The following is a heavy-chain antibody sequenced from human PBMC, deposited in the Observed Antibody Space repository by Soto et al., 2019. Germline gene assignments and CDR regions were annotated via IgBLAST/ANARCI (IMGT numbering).Heavy chain of an antibody. D-gene: IGHD7-27*01. CDR3: AKLPTVVTGVHFDC. Sequence: EVQLLESGGGLVQPGGSLRLSCAASGFTFSSYAMSWVRQAPGKGLEWVSAISGSGGSTYYADSVKGRFTISRDNSKNALYLQMNSLRAEDTAVYYWAKLPTVVTGVHFDCWGPGPLVTVSS. CDR2: ISGSGGST. CDR1: GFTFSSYA. J-gene: IGHJ4*02. V-gene: IGHV3-23*01.